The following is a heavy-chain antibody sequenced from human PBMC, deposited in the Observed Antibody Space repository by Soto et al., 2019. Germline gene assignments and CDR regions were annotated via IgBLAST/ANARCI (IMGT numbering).Heavy chain of an antibody. Sequence: SETLSLTCAVYGGSFSGYYWSWIRQPPGKGLEWIGEINHSGSTNYNPSLKSRVTISVDTSKNQFSLKLSSVTAADTAVYYCARKSYSGDSGFYDYWGQGALVTVSS. J-gene: IGHJ4*02. V-gene: IGHV4-34*01. CDR2: INHSGST. CDR1: GGSFSGYY. CDR3: ARKSYSGDSGFYDY. D-gene: IGHD3-22*01.